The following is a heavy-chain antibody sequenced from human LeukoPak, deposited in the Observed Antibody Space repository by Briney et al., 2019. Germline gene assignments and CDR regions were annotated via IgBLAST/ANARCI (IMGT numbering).Heavy chain of an antibody. CDR1: GFTFSSYG. CDR3: AKNSVLWFGREPYYFDY. D-gene: IGHD3-10*01. J-gene: IGHJ4*02. V-gene: IGHV3-30*02. Sequence: PGGSLRLSCAASGFTFSSYGMHWVRQAPGKGLEWVAFIRYDGSNKYYADSVKGRFTISRDNSKNTLYLQMNSLRAEDTAVYYCAKNSVLWFGREPYYFDYWGQGTLVTVSS. CDR2: IRYDGSNK.